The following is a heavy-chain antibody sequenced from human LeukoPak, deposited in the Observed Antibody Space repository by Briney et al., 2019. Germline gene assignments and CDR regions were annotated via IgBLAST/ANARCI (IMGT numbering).Heavy chain of an antibody. D-gene: IGHD3-22*01. J-gene: IGHJ5*02. CDR2: INPNSGGR. V-gene: IGHV1-2*02. CDR1: GYTFTGYY. CDR3: ASLYYDSSWFDP. Sequence: ASVKVSGKASGYTFTGYYMHWVRQAPGQGLEWMGWINPNSGGRNYAQKFQGRVTMTRDTSISTAYMELSRLRSDDTAVYYCASLYYDSSWFDPWGQGTLVTVSS.